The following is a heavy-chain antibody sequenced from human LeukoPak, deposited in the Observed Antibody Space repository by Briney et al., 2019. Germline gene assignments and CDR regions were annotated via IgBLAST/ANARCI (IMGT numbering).Heavy chain of an antibody. V-gene: IGHV3-53*01. Sequence: PGGSLRLSCTVSGFTVSSNYMSWVRQAPGKGLEWVSVIYSGGSTYYADSVKGRFTISRDNSKNTLYLQMNSLRAEDTAVYYCAREYPYGSSWYYFDYWGQGTLVTVSS. CDR1: GFTVSSNY. D-gene: IGHD6-13*01. CDR2: IYSGGST. J-gene: IGHJ4*02. CDR3: AREYPYGSSWYYFDY.